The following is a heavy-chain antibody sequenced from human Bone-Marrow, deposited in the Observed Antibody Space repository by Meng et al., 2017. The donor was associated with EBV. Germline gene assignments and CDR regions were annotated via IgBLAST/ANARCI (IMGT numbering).Heavy chain of an antibody. J-gene: IGHJ4*02. CDR1: GGSISSGNW. CDR2: IYHSGST. D-gene: IGHD1-26*01. CDR3: ARDSLWGRLKGAMDS. Sequence: QVQLQESGPGLVKPSGTLSLTCAVSGGSISSGNWWTWVRQPPGKGLEWIGEIYHSGSTNYNPSLVSRVTISVDKSENQFSLKLNSVTAADTAVYYCARDSLWGRLKGAMDSWGQGPLVTVAS. V-gene: IGHV4-4*02.